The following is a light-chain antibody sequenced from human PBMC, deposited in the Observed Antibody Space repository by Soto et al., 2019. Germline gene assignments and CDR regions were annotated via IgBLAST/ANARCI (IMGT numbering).Light chain of an antibody. CDR1: GSHIGAGYG. Sequence: QAVLTQPPPVPGAPGETVTLSCTGSGSHIGAGYGVQWYQQLPGTAPRLLIYGSDDRPSGVPDRFSASVSGNSASLAITGLQTEDEAVYYCQSYDSNLSEVFGPGTKVTVL. CDR3: QSYDSNLSEV. V-gene: IGLV1-40*01. CDR2: GSD. J-gene: IGLJ1*01.